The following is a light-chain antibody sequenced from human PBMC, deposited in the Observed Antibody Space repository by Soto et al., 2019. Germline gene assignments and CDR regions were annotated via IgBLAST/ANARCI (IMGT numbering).Light chain of an antibody. V-gene: IGKV3-11*01. J-gene: IGKJ1*01. CDR2: DAS. CDR1: QSVSSY. CDR3: QQRSNWRT. Sequence: ESVLTQSPATLSLSRGERATLSCRASQSVSSYLAWYQQKPGQAPRLLIYDASNRATGIPARFSGSGSGTDFTLTISSLEPEDFAVYYCQQRSNWRTFGQGTKVEIK.